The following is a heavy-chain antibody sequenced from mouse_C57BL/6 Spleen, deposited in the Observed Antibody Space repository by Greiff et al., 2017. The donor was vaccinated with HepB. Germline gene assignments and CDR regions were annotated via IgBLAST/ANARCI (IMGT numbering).Heavy chain of an antibody. CDR2: ISGGGGNT. CDR1: GFTFSSYT. Sequence: EVKVEESGGGLVKPGGSLKLSCAASGFTFSSYTMSWVRQTPEKRLEWVATISGGGGNTYYPDSVKGRFTISRDNAKNTLYLQMSSLRSEDTALYYCARHWSNYGYFDVWGTGTTVTVSS. CDR3: ARHWSNYGYFDV. V-gene: IGHV5-9*01. D-gene: IGHD2-5*01. J-gene: IGHJ1*03.